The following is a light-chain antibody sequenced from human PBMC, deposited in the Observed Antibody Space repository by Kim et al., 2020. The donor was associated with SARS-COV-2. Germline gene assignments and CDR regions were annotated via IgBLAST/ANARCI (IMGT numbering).Light chain of an antibody. Sequence: IQLTQSPSSLSASVGDRVTITCRASQGISSYLVWYQQKPGKAPNLLIYGASTLQSGVPSRFSGSGSGTDFTLTISSLQPEDFPTYHCQQVNNYPFTFGGGTKVDIK. J-gene: IGKJ4*01. V-gene: IGKV1-9*01. CDR1: QGISSY. CDR2: GAS. CDR3: QQVNNYPFT.